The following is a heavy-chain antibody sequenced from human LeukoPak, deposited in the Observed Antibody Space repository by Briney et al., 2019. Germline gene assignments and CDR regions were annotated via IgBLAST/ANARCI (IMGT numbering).Heavy chain of an antibody. CDR3: ARAKYYYDSSGYYNFDY. CDR2: IIPIFGTA. J-gene: IGHJ4*02. CDR1: GGTFSSYA. V-gene: IGHV1-69*13. D-gene: IGHD3-22*01. Sequence: GASVKVSCKAPGGTFSSYAISWVRQAPGQGLEWMGGIIPIFGTANYAQKFQGRVTITADESTSTAYMELSSLRSEDTAVYYCARAKYYYDSSGYYNFDYWGQGTLVTVSS.